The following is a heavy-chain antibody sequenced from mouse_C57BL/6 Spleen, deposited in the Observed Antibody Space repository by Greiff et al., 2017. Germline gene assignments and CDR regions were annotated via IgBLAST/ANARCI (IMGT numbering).Heavy chain of an antibody. CDR1: GYTFTSYW. V-gene: IGHV1-53*01. Sequence: QVQLQQPGTELVKPGASVKLSCKASGYTFTSYWMHWVKQRPGQGLEWIGDINPSNGGTNYNEKFKSKATLTADTSSSPAYMQLSSLTSEDSAVYYYARVIYCYGSSYLGFDYWGQGTTLTVSS. D-gene: IGHD1-1*01. J-gene: IGHJ2*01. CDR3: ARVIYCYGSSYLGFDY. CDR2: INPSNGGT.